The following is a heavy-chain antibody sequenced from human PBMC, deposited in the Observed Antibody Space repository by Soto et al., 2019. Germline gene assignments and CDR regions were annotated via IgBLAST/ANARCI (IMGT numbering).Heavy chain of an antibody. D-gene: IGHD6-13*01. J-gene: IGHJ4*02. Sequence: PGGSLRLSCVASGFTFTTYWMYWVRKAPGKGPVWVSRVTIDGSGTTYADFVKGRFTSSRDNARNTLFLQMNSLRVDDTAVYYCARAAKGQLVLFDYWGQGTLVTVSS. V-gene: IGHV3-74*01. CDR3: ARAAKGQLVLFDY. CDR2: VTIDGSGT. CDR1: GFTFTTYW.